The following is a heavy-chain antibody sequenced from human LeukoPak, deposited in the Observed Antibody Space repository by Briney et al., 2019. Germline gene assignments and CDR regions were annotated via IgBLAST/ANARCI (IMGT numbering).Heavy chain of an antibody. CDR1: GYTFTGYY. D-gene: IGHD2-2*01. CDR3: ATEGCSSTSCYYGY. V-gene: IGHV1-2*02. Sequence: WASVKVSCKASGYTFTGYYMHWVRQAPGQGLEWMGWINPNSGGTNYAQKFQGRVTMTEDTSTDTAYMELSSLRSEDTAVYYCATEGCSSTSCYYGYWGQGTLVTVSS. J-gene: IGHJ4*02. CDR2: INPNSGGT.